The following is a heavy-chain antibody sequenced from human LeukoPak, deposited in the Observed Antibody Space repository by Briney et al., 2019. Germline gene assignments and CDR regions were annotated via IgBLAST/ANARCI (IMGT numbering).Heavy chain of an antibody. D-gene: IGHD2-2*01. CDR1: GGTFSSYA. V-gene: IGHV1-69*13. CDR3: ARETRTFSIVVVPAAMWPYYYYGMDV. Sequence: ASVKVSCKASGGTFSSYAISWVRQAPGQGLEWMGGIIPIYGPANYAQKFQGRVTITADESTSTAYMELSCLRSEDTAVYYCARETRTFSIVVVPAAMWPYYYYGMDVWGQGTTLTVSS. J-gene: IGHJ6*02. CDR2: IIPIYGPA.